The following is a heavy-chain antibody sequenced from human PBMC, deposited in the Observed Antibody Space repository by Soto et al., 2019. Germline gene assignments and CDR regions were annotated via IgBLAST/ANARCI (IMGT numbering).Heavy chain of an antibody. Sequence: GGSLRLSCAASGFTFSSYGMHWVRQAPGKGLEWVAVISYDGSNKYYADSVKGRFTISRDNSKNTLYLQMNSLRAEDTAAYYCAKEVRFLEWLPIDYWGQGTLVTVSS. V-gene: IGHV3-30*18. D-gene: IGHD3-3*01. J-gene: IGHJ4*02. CDR1: GFTFSSYG. CDR2: ISYDGSNK. CDR3: AKEVRFLEWLPIDY.